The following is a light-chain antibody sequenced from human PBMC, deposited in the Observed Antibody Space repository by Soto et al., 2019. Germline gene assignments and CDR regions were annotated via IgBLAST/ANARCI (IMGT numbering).Light chain of an antibody. J-gene: IGLJ3*02. Sequence: QSVLTQPPSASGTPGQRVTISCSGSSSNIGSNTVNWYQQLPGTAPKLLIYTINQRPSGVPDRFSGSRSGTSASLAISGLQSEDEAHYYCAAWDDRLNGVVFGGGTQLTVL. CDR2: TIN. CDR3: AAWDDRLNGVV. V-gene: IGLV1-44*01. CDR1: SSNIGSNT.